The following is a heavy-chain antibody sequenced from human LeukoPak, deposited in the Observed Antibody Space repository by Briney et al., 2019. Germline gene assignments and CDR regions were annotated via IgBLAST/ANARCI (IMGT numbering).Heavy chain of an antibody. Sequence: ASVKVSCKASGYTFTGYYMHWVRQAPGQGLEWMGWINPNSGGTNYAQKFQGRVTMTRNTSISTAYMELSSLRSEDTAVYYCARVITPPSSYVWYYYYYYYMDVWGKGTTVTISS. CDR2: INPNSGGT. D-gene: IGHD3-16*01. CDR3: ARVITPPSSYVWYYYYYYYMDV. J-gene: IGHJ6*03. CDR1: GYTFTGYY. V-gene: IGHV1-2*02.